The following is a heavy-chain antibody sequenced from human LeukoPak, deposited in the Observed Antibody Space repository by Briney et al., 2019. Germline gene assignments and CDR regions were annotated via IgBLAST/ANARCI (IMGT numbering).Heavy chain of an antibody. CDR3: ARGSWYDPNWFDP. Sequence: SGTLSLTCAVYGGSFSGYYWSWIRQPPGKGLEWIGEINHSGSTNYNPSLKSGVTISVDTSKNQCSLTLSSVTAADTAVYYCARGSWYDPNWFDPWGQGTLVTVSS. CDR1: GGSFSGYY. CDR2: INHSGST. J-gene: IGHJ5*02. V-gene: IGHV4-34*01. D-gene: IGHD6-13*01.